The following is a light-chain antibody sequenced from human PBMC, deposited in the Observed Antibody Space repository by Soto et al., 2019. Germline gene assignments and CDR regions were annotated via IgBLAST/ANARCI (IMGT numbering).Light chain of an antibody. Sequence: EIMLTQSPGTLSLSPGERATLSCRASQSVRSSYLAWYQQKPGQAPRLLIYGASSRATGIPDRFSGSGSGTDFTLTINRLEPEDFAVYYCQQYGGMWTFGQGTKVDIK. CDR1: QSVRSSY. V-gene: IGKV3-20*01. CDR3: QQYGGMWT. J-gene: IGKJ1*01. CDR2: GAS.